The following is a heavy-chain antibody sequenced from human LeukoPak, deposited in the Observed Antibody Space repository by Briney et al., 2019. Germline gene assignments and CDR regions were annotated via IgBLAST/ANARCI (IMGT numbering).Heavy chain of an antibody. Sequence: GGSLRLSCAASGFTCSIYEMDWVRQAPGKGLEWISYISGGGGTRYYADSVRGRFTISRDDTKNSLYLQMNNLRADDTAVYYCAKEFTPESTGFDAFDIWGQGTTVTISS. V-gene: IGHV3-48*03. D-gene: IGHD3-9*01. CDR2: ISGGGGTR. J-gene: IGHJ3*02. CDR3: AKEFTPESTGFDAFDI. CDR1: GFTCSIYE.